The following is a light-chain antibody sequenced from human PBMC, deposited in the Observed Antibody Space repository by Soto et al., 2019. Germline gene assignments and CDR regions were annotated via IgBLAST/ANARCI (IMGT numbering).Light chain of an antibody. Sequence: QSALTRPASVLKSPGHPITFSGTGTINDVANNKSVSWYQQSPGKGPKLLIYEDRRRPPGVSNRFSASKSGNTASLTISGLQSDDEADYYCCSFVDTGTYLFGSGTKVTVL. CDR3: CSFVDTGTYL. CDR1: INDVANNKS. J-gene: IGLJ1*01. V-gene: IGLV2-23*01. CDR2: EDR.